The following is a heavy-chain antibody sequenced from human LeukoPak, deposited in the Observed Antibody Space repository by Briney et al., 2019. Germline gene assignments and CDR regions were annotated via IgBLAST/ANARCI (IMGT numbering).Heavy chain of an antibody. CDR2: IYSGGST. J-gene: IGHJ3*02. D-gene: IGHD3-22*01. Sequence: GGSLRLSCAASGFTVSSNYMSWVRQAPGKGLEWVSVIYSGGSTYYADSVKGRFTISRDNSKNTLYLQMNSLRAEDTAVYYCARDRHYYDSSGYYSTLDAFDIWGQGTMVTVSS. CDR1: GFTVSSNY. CDR3: ARDRHYYDSSGYYSTLDAFDI. V-gene: IGHV3-53*01.